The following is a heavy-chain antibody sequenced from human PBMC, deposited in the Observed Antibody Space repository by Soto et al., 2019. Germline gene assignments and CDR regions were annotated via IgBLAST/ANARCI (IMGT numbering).Heavy chain of an antibody. CDR1: GGSVSSGSYY. D-gene: IGHD6-19*01. V-gene: IGHV4-61*01. CDR3: ARLYSSGWYDFDY. J-gene: IGHJ4*02. CDR2: IYYSGST. Sequence: LTCTVSGGSVSSGSYYWSWIRQPPGKGLEWIGYIYYSGSTNYNPSLKSRVTISVDTSKNQFSLKLSSVTAADTAVYYCARLYSSGWYDFDYWGQGTLVTVSS.